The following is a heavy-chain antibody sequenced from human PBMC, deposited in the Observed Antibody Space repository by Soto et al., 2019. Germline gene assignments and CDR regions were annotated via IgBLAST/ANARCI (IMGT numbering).Heavy chain of an antibody. CDR1: GITFSDFG. CDR2: ISSGGNEI. D-gene: IGHD2-8*01. CDR3: AKRCTNYVRCGVDA. J-gene: IGHJ6*02. Sequence: QVRLVESGGAVVQPGGSLRLSCEVSGITFSDFGFHCVRQAPGKGLDGVAVISSGGNEIYYVDSVKGRFTISRDNSINTLFLQMNDLTTEDTAVYFCAKRCTNYVRCGVDAWGQGTTVTVTS. V-gene: IGHV3-30*18.